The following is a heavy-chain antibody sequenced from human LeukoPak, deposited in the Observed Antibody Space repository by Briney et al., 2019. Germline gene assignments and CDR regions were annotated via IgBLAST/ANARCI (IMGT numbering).Heavy chain of an antibody. CDR3: ASQYGSGSYPLDY. V-gene: IGHV3-21*01. CDR1: GFTFSSYS. J-gene: IGHJ4*02. CDR2: ISSSSSYI. D-gene: IGHD3-10*01. Sequence: GGSLRLSCAASGFTFSSYSMNWVRQAPGKGLEWVSPISSSSSYIYYADSVKGRFTISRDNAKNSLYLQMNSLRAEDTAVYYCASQYGSGSYPLDYWGQGTLVTVSS.